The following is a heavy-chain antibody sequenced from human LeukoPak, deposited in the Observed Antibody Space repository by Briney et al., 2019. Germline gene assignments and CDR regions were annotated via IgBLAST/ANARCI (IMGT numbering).Heavy chain of an antibody. V-gene: IGHV4-61*02. CDR1: GGSISGGSYY. Sequence: PSETLSLTCTVSGGSISGGSYYWSWIRQPAGKGLEWIGRIYPSGSTNYNPSLKSRVTISIDTSKNQFSLNLSSVTAADTAVYYCAKVSWGDCSGGRCYWFDPWGQGTLVTVSS. D-gene: IGHD2-15*01. CDR2: IYPSGST. CDR3: AKVSWGDCSGGRCYWFDP. J-gene: IGHJ5*02.